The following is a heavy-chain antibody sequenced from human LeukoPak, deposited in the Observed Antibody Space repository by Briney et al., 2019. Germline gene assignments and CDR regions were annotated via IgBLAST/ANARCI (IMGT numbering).Heavy chain of an antibody. CDR3: ARWLQRRGSDY. CDR2: INPSGGST. D-gene: IGHD5-24*01. Sequence: ASVKVSCKASGYTFTSYYMDWVRQAPGQGLEWMGIINPSGGSTSYAQKFQGRVTMTRDTSTSTVYMELSSLRSEDTAVYYCARWLQRRGSDYWGQGTLVTVSS. CDR1: GYTFTSYY. V-gene: IGHV1-46*01. J-gene: IGHJ4*02.